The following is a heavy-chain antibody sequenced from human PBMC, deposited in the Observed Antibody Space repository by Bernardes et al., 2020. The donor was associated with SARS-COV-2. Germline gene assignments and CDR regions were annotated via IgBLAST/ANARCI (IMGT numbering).Heavy chain of an antibody. CDR1: GYTFTGYY. D-gene: IGHD3-22*01. CDR2: INPNSGGT. V-gene: IGHV1-2*02. J-gene: IGHJ6*02. CDR3: ARLGYDSSGYYSLYYYYGMDV. Sequence: ASVKVPCKASGYTFTGYYMHWVRQAPGQGLEWMGWINPNSGGTNYAQKFQGRVTMTRDTSISTAYMELSRLRSDDTAVYYCARLGYDSSGYYSLYYYYGMDVWGQGTTVTVSS.